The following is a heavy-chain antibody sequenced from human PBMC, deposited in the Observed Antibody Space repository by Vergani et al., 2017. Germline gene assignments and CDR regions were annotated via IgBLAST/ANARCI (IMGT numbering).Heavy chain of an antibody. Sequence: QVQLQESGPGLVKPSETLSPTCTVSGGSVSSGSYYWSWIRQPPGTGLDCIGYIDYSGSANYNPSSKSRVTISVDPSKNQFSLKLSSVTAADTAVYYCAXDMVRGVKPYYYDGMDVWGQGTTVTVSS. D-gene: IGHD3-10*01. CDR1: GGSVSSGSYY. CDR3: AXDMVRGVKPYYYDGMDV. V-gene: IGHV4-61*01. CDR2: IDYSGSA. J-gene: IGHJ6*02.